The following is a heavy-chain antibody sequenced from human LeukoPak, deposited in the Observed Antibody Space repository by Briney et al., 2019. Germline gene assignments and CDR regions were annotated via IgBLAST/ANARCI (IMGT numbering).Heavy chain of an antibody. Sequence: SETLSLTCAVSGDSVSSGSYYWSWIRQPPGKGLEWIGYIYYSGNTNYNPSLKSRVTISIDTSKNQFSLKPSSVTAADTAMYYCARSLFWGDYPYYFDYWGQGTLVTVSS. V-gene: IGHV4-61*01. D-gene: IGHD4-17*01. CDR3: ARSLFWGDYPYYFDY. CDR2: IYYSGNT. J-gene: IGHJ4*02. CDR1: GDSVSSGSYY.